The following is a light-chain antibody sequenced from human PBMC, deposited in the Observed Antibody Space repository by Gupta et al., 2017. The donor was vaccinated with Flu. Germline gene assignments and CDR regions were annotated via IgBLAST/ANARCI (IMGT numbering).Light chain of an antibody. J-gene: IGKJ4*01. CDR3: QQGYSTPT. Sequence: DIQMTQSPSSLSASVGDRVTITCRASQSISSYLNWYQQKPGKAPKLLIYAASSLQSGVPSRFSGSGAGTDFTLTISRLQPEDFATYYCQQGYSTPTFGGGTKVEIK. CDR1: QSISSY. CDR2: AAS. V-gene: IGKV1-39*01.